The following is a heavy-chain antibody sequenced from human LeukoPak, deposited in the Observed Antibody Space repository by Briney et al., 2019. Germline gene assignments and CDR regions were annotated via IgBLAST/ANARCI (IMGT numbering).Heavy chain of an antibody. CDR2: INHGGST. D-gene: IGHD3-3*01. J-gene: IGHJ4*02. CDR3: ASRDLWSGYYDY. CDR1: GGSFSGYY. V-gene: IGHV4-34*01. Sequence: SETLSLTCAVYGGSFSGYYWSWIRQPPGKGLEWIGEINHGGSTNYNPFLKSRVTISIDTSKNQFSLKLNSVTAADTAVYYCASRDLWSGYYDYWGQGTLVTVSS.